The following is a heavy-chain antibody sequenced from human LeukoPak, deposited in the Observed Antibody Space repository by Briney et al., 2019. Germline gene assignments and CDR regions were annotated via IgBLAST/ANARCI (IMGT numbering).Heavy chain of an antibody. Sequence: PSETLSLTCTVSGGSISSYYWSWIRQPAGKGLEWIGRIYSSGSTNYNPSLKSRVTMSIDTPENQLSLTIRSVTAADTAVYYCARRDISSGWSLDYWGQGTLVTVSS. CDR1: GGSISSYY. CDR2: IYSSGST. D-gene: IGHD6-19*01. J-gene: IGHJ4*02. V-gene: IGHV4-4*07. CDR3: ARRDISSGWSLDY.